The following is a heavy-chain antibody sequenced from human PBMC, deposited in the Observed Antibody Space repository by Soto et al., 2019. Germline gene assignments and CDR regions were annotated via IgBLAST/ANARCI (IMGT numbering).Heavy chain of an antibody. Sequence: SGPTLVNPTQTLTLTCTFSGFSLSTSGMRVNWIRQPPGKALEWLARIDWDDDKFYSTSLKTRLTISKDTSKNQVVLTMTNMDPVDTATYYCARAYCSGGSCYSADYYYGMDVWGQGTTVTVSS. CDR2: IDWDDDK. CDR3: ARAYCSGGSCYSADYYYGMDV. D-gene: IGHD2-15*01. CDR1: GFSLSTSGMR. J-gene: IGHJ6*02. V-gene: IGHV2-70*04.